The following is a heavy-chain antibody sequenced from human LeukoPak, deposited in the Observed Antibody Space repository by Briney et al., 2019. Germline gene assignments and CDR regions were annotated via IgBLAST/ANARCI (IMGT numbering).Heavy chain of an antibody. CDR2: ISYDGSNK. J-gene: IGHJ4*02. D-gene: IGHD1-26*01. CDR1: GFTFSSYA. CDR3: ARAGRVGALLYYFDY. Sequence: GRSLRLSCAASGFTFSSYAMHWVRQAPGKGLEWVAVISYDGSNKYYADSVKGRFTISRDNAKNSLYLQMNSLRAEDTAVYYCARAGRVGALLYYFDYWGQGTLVTVSS. V-gene: IGHV3-30*04.